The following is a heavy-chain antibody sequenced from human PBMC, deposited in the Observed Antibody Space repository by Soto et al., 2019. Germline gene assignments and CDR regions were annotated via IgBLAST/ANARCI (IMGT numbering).Heavy chain of an antibody. Sequence: QVQLVQSGAEVKKPGSSVKVSCKASGGTFSSYAISWVRQAPGQGLEWMGGIIPIFGTANYAQKFQGRVTITADESTSTAYMELSSLSSEDTAVYYCARARHVVVVAATSGYGMDVWGQGTTVTVSS. CDR1: GGTFSSYA. CDR2: IIPIFGTA. CDR3: ARARHVVVVAATSGYGMDV. D-gene: IGHD2-15*01. J-gene: IGHJ6*02. V-gene: IGHV1-69*12.